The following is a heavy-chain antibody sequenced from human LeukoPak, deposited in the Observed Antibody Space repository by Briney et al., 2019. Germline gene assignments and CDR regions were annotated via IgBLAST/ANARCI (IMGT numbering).Heavy chain of an antibody. CDR1: GFTFSSYN. D-gene: IGHD6-25*01. J-gene: IGHJ4*02. CDR2: IISSSSYI. V-gene: IGHV3-21*01. Sequence: GGSLRLSCAASGFTFSSYNMNWVRQAPGKGLEWVSSIISSSSYIYYADSVKGRFTITRDNAKNSLYLKMNSLRAEDTAVYYCASLIAAYYFDYWGQGTLVTVSS. CDR3: ASLIAAYYFDY.